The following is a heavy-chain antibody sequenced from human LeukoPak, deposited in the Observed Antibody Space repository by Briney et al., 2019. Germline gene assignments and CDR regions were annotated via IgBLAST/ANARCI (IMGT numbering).Heavy chain of an antibody. CDR2: IYSGGST. CDR3: ARDAPAYYYDSSGYYYDY. V-gene: IGHV3-66*01. J-gene: IGHJ4*02. CDR1: GFTVSSNY. Sequence: GGSLTLSCAVSGFTVSSNYMSWVRQAPGKGLEWVSVIYSGGSTYYADSVKGRFTISRDNSKNTLYLQMNSLRAEDTAVYYCARDAPAYYYDSSGYYYDYWGQGTLVTVSS. D-gene: IGHD3-22*01.